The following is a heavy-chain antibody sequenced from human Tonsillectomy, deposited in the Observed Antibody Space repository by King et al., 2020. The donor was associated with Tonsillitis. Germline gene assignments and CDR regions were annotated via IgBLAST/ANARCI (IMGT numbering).Heavy chain of an antibody. V-gene: IGHV4-34*01. D-gene: IGHD6-19*01. CDR3: ARSGYSSGWFNSY. Sequence: VQLQQWGAGLLKPSETLSLTCAVYGGSFSGYYWSWIRQPPGKGLEWIGEINHSGSTNYNPSLKSRVTISVDTSKNQFSLKLSSVTAADTAVYYCARSGYSSGWFNSYWGQGTLVTVSS. CDR2: INHSGST. CDR1: GGSFSGYY. J-gene: IGHJ4*02.